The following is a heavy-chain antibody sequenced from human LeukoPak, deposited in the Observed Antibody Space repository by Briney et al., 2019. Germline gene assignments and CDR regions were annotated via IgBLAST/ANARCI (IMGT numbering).Heavy chain of an antibody. J-gene: IGHJ4*02. CDR2: INPNSGGK. CDR3: ARHLAAAGIDH. D-gene: IGHD6-13*01. Sequence: ASVKVSCKASGYTFTGYYMHWVRQAPGQGLGWMGWINPNSGGKNYAQKFQGRVTMTRETSISTAYMELSRLRSDATAVYYCARHLAAAGIDHWGQGTLVTVSS. CDR1: GYTFTGYY. V-gene: IGHV1-2*02.